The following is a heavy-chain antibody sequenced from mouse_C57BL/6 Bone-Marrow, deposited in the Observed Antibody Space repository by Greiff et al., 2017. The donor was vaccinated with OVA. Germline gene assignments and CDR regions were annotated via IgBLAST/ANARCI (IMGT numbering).Heavy chain of an antibody. Sequence: VQLQQPGAELVMPGASVKLSCKASGYTFTSYWMHWVKQRPGQGLEWIGEIDPSDSYTKYNQKFKGKSTLTVDKSSSTAYMQLSSLTSEDSAVYYCARTISTVVAGFDYWGQGTTLTVSS. V-gene: IGHV1-69*01. CDR1: GYTFTSYW. CDR3: ARTISTVVAGFDY. J-gene: IGHJ2*01. D-gene: IGHD1-1*01. CDR2: IDPSDSYT.